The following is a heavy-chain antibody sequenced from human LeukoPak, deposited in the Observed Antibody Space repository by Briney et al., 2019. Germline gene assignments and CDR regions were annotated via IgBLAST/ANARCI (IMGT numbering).Heavy chain of an antibody. CDR3: ARSLVGSTYFDY. Sequence: PSETLSLTCTVSGGSISGYNWNWIRQPAGKGLEWIGRISTGGNTAYNSSLKRRITLSLDTTKNQLSLNLTSVTAADTAMYYCARSLVGSTYFDYWGQGALVTVSS. V-gene: IGHV4-4*07. D-gene: IGHD2-2*01. CDR1: GGSISGYN. J-gene: IGHJ4*02. CDR2: ISTGGNT.